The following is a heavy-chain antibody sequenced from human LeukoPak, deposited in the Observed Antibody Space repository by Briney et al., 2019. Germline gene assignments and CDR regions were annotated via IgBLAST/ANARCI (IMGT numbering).Heavy chain of an antibody. V-gene: IGHV3-23*01. CDR1: GFTFSSYA. Sequence: PGGSLRLSCGASGFTFSSYAMSCVRQAPGKGLEWVSSISGNGDDTAYADSVKGRCNISRDTSKNTVYLQIESLKAEDTAIYYCARDYPEDWIPWEDYFDHWGQGTLVTVSS. CDR2: ISGNGDDT. CDR3: ARDYPEDWIPWEDYFDH. J-gene: IGHJ4*02. D-gene: IGHD1-1*01.